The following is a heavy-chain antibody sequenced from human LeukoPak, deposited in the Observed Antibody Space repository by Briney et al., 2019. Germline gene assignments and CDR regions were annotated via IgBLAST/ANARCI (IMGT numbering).Heavy chain of an antibody. V-gene: IGHV3-13*01. CDR1: GFTFSSYD. J-gene: IGHJ3*02. Sequence: GGSLRLSCAASGFTFSSYDMHWVRQAPGRGLEWVSAIGIAGDTYYPDSVKGRFTISRENAKNSMYLQMNSLKDGDTAVYYCIRGGIQVSGIDAFDIWSQGTMVTVSS. CDR3: IRGGIQVSGIDAFDI. D-gene: IGHD5/OR15-5a*01. CDR2: IGIAGDT.